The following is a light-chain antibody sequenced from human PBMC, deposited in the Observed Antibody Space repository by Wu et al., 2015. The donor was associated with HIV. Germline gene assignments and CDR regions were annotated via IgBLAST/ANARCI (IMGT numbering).Light chain of an antibody. J-gene: IGKJ1*01. CDR3: QQYGRSPQT. V-gene: IGKV3-20*01. CDR2: GGS. Sequence: TLSCRASQSISSIYLAWYQPETLGPGLPRLLMYGGSYRATGIPARFSGSGSGTDFTLTISRLEPEDFAVYYCQQYGRSPQTFGQGTKVGFK. CDR1: QSISSIY.